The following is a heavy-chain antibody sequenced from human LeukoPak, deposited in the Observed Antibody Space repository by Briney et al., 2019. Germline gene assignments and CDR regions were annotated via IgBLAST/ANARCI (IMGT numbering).Heavy chain of an antibody. CDR2: IYYSGST. CDR1: GGSISSSIYY. V-gene: IGHV4-39*01. CDR3: ARQTAGMGVYYFDY. J-gene: IGHJ4*02. Sequence: SETLSLTCTVSGGSISSSIYYWGWIRQPPGKGLEWIGSIYYSGSTYYNPSLKSRVTISVDTSKNQFSLKLSSVTAADTAVYYCARQTAGMGVYYFDYWGQGTLVTVSS. D-gene: IGHD1-1*01.